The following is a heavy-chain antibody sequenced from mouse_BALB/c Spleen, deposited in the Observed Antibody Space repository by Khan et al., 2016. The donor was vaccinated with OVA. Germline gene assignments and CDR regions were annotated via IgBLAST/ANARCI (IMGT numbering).Heavy chain of an antibody. CDR3: TSHSFVAWITY. CDR1: GYSFTNYY. D-gene: IGHD2-12*01. J-gene: IGHJ3*01. V-gene: IGHV1S135*01. Sequence: EVQLKQSGPELMKPGASVKISCKASGYSFTNYYIHWVIQSHGKSLEWIGYIDSFSGGTTYNQKFKGKATLTVDKSSSKAYIHLSSLTSEDSAVYYCTSHSFVAWITYGGQGTLVTVSA. CDR2: IDSFSGGT.